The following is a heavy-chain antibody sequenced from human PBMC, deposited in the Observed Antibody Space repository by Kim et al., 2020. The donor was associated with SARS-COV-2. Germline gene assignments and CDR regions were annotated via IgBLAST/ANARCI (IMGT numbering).Heavy chain of an antibody. CDR2: TRNKANSYTT. CDR1: GFTFSDHY. Sequence: GGSLRLSCAASGFTFSDHYMDWVRQAPGKGLEWVGRTRNKANSYTTEYAASVKGRFTISRDDSKNSLYLQMNSLKTEDTAVYYCARGVSGTLAFDIWGQGTMVTVSS. D-gene: IGHD1-1*01. CDR3: ARGVSGTLAFDI. V-gene: IGHV3-72*01. J-gene: IGHJ3*02.